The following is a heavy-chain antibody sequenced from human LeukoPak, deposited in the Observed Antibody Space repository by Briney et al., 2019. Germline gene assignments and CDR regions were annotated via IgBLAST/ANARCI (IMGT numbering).Heavy chain of an antibody. CDR1: GYTFTSYY. D-gene: IGHD6-19*01. V-gene: IGHV1-46*01. CDR3: ARGGYGGWFPGRDEYYYYYMDV. CDR2: INPSGGST. Sequence: ASVKVSCKASGYTFTSYYMHWVRQAPGQGLEWMGIINPSGGSTSYAQKFQGRVTMTRDMSTSTVYMELSSLRSEDTAVYYCARGGYGGWFPGRDEYYYYYMDVWGKGTTVTVSS. J-gene: IGHJ6*03.